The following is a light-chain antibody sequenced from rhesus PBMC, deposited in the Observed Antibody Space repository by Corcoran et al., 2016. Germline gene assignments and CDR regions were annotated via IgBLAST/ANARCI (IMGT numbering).Light chain of an antibody. V-gene: IGKV1-28*02. CDR3: QQYKSYPLT. CDR2: AAT. J-gene: IGKJ4*01. CDR1: QGISSY. Sequence: DIQMTQSPSSLSAFVGDTVTITCRASQGISSYLNWFQQKPGKAPKLLIYAATTLQGGVPSRFSGRGSGIDYTLTISSLQPEDFATYYCQQYKSYPLTFGGGTKVEIK.